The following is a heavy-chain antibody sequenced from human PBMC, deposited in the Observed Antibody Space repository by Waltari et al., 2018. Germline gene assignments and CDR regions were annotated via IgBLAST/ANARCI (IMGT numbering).Heavy chain of an antibody. CDR2: IYHSGST. CDR1: GGSISSGGYS. Sequence: QLQLQESGSGLVKPSQTLSLTCAVSGGSISSGGYSWSWIRQPPGKGLEWIGYIYHSGSTYYNPSRKSRVTISVDRSKNQFSLKLSSVTAADTAVYYCAREDSSGSFDAFDIWGQGTMVTVSS. J-gene: IGHJ3*02. V-gene: IGHV4-30-2*01. CDR3: AREDSSGSFDAFDI. D-gene: IGHD3-22*01.